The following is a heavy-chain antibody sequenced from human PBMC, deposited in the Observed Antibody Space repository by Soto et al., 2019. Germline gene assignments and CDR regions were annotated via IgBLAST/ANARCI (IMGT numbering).Heavy chain of an antibody. CDR1: GGSISSYY. V-gene: IGHV4-34*01. CDR2: INHSGST. Sequence: PSETLSLTCTVSGGSISSYYWSWIRQPPGKGLEWIGEINHSGSTNYNPSLKSRVTISVDTSKNQFSLKLSSVTAADTAVYYCARGRNDVRYCSSTSCLGYMDVWGKGTTVTVSS. J-gene: IGHJ6*03. CDR3: ARGRNDVRYCSSTSCLGYMDV. D-gene: IGHD2-2*01.